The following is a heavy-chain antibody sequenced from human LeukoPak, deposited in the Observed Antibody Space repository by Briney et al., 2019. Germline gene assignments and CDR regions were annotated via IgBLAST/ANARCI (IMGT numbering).Heavy chain of an antibody. CDR1: DGSISGYY. D-gene: IGHD3-10*01. CDR2: IYYTGST. Sequence: PWETLSLTCTVSDGSISGYYWNWIRHPPGKGLEWIGYIYYTGSTNYNPSLKSRVTISVDMSKNQFSLKLSSVTAADTAVYYCARVITIIRGLDPWGQGTLVTVSS. J-gene: IGHJ5*02. V-gene: IGHV4-59*01. CDR3: ARVITIIRGLDP.